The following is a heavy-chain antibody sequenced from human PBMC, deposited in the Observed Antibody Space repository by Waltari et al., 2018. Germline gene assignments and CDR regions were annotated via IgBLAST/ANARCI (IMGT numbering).Heavy chain of an antibody. D-gene: IGHD3-9*01. V-gene: IGHV3-23*04. Sequence: EVQLVESGGGLVQPGGSLRLSCAASGFTFSSYAMSWVRQAPGKGLEWVSAISGSGGSTYYADSVKGRFTISRDNSKNTLYLQMNSLRAEDTAVYYCAKNRPKPLRYFDWLLPWGQGTLVTVSS. J-gene: IGHJ5*02. CDR1: GFTFSSYA. CDR3: AKNRPKPLRYFDWLLP. CDR2: ISGSGGST.